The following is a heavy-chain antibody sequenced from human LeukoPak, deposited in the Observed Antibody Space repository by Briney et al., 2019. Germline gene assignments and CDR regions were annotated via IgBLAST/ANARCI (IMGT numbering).Heavy chain of an antibody. V-gene: IGHV3-21*01. CDR2: ITRDSIYT. J-gene: IGHJ4*02. Sequence: PGGSLRLSCAASGFTFSNYNMNWVRQTPGKGLEWVSSITRDSIYTFYADSVKGRFTISRDNSKNTLYLQMNSLRAEDTAVYYCARGPSGYHNTGGQGTLVTVSS. D-gene: IGHD5-12*01. CDR1: GFTFSNYN. CDR3: ARGPSGYHNT.